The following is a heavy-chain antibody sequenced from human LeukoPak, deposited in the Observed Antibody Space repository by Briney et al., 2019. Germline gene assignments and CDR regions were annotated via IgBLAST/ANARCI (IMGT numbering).Heavy chain of an antibody. Sequence: KTSETLSLTCAVYGGSFSGYYWSWIRQPPGKGLEWIGEINHSGSTNYNPSLKSRVTISVDTSKNQFSLKLSSVTAADTAVYYCARGRVVQLLGGWFDPWGQGTLVTVSS. V-gene: IGHV4-34*01. D-gene: IGHD2-2*01. CDR1: GGSFSGYY. J-gene: IGHJ5*02. CDR2: INHSGST. CDR3: ARGRVVQLLGGWFDP.